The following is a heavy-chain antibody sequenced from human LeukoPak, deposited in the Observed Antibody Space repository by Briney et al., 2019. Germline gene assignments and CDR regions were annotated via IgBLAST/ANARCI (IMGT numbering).Heavy chain of an antibody. Sequence: SETLSLTCTVSGASVTSYYWNWIRQPPGKGLEWIGYIDYSGSTNYNPSLKSRVTISVDTSKNQLSLDLTSVTAADTAVYYCARDLSQVGVVTLGASDIWGQGTMVTVSS. CDR3: ARDLSQVGVVTLGASDI. J-gene: IGHJ3*02. D-gene: IGHD3-3*01. CDR2: IDYSGST. CDR1: GASVTSYY. V-gene: IGHV4-59*02.